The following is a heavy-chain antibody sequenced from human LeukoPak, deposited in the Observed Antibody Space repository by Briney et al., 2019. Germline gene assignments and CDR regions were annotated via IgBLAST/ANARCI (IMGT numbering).Heavy chain of an antibody. Sequence: SETLSLTCTVSGGSIGSYYWSWIRQPPGKGLEWIGYIYYSGSTNYNPSLKSRVTISVDTSKNQFSLKLSSVTAADTAVYYCARTPVRGVIDYWGQGTLVTVSS. D-gene: IGHD3-10*01. CDR3: ARTPVRGVIDY. V-gene: IGHV4-59*01. J-gene: IGHJ4*02. CDR1: GGSIGSYY. CDR2: IYYSGST.